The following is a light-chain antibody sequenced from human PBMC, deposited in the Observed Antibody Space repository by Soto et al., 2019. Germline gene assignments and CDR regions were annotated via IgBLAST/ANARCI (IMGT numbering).Light chain of an antibody. CDR2: AAS. Sequence: IPVTQTPSSLSASVGDRVTITCRASQSISSYLNWYQQKPGKAPKVLIYAASRLQSGVPSRFSGSGSGTSFTLTIRSLQPEDFTSYYSTDSYSPHRTSAQGTRVDI. CDR3: TDSYSPHRT. J-gene: IGKJ1*01. CDR1: QSISSY. V-gene: IGKV1-39*01.